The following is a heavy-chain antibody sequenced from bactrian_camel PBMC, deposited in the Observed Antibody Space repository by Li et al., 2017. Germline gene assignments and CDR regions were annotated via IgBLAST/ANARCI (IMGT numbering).Heavy chain of an antibody. D-gene: IGHD2*01. Sequence: HVQLVESGGDSVQTGGSLRLSCSISGYTYRRYSMGWFRMAPGKEREAVASIAMDGRSTYADTVKGRFTISKDNAMNTLYLQLSNLKTEDTAMYYCAVFSPTRAYNNPRSQGTQVTVS. V-gene: IGHV3S53*01. CDR1: GYTYRRYS. CDR2: IAMDGRS. J-gene: IGHJ4*01.